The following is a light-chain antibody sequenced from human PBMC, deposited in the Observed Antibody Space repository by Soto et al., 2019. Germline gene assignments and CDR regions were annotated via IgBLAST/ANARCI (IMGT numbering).Light chain of an antibody. J-gene: IGKJ5*01. CDR2: SAS. V-gene: IGKV1-27*01. Sequence: DIQMTQSPSSLSASVGDRVTITCRASQDISDYLAWYQQKPWKVPKLLIYSASTLQSAVPSRLSGSGSWTDFTLTISILHPDDVATYYCRKFNTAPLTFGQGTRLEIK. CDR3: RKFNTAPLT. CDR1: QDISDY.